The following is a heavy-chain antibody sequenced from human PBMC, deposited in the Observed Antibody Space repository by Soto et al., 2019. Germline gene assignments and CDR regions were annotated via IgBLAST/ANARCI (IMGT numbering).Heavy chain of an antibody. J-gene: IGHJ2*01. D-gene: IGHD3-9*01. CDR2: INDRGYI. V-gene: IGHV4-34*01. CDR3: ARDSHDILTGPPWFWYFEL. Sequence: QVQLQQWGAGPLRPLETLSLTCGVSGGSFSGYYWAWIRQSPGKGLEWIGEINDRGYINYNQSLKSRVSIAVDTSKNHYSLNLRSVTAADTAVYSGARDSHDILTGPPWFWYFELGGRGTLFTVSS. CDR1: GGSFSGYY.